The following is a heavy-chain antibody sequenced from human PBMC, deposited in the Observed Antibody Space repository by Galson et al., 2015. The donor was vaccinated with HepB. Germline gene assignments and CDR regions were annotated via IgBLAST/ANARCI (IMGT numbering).Heavy chain of an antibody. CDR2: ISSSSSYT. J-gene: IGHJ4*02. CDR1: GFTFSSYS. CDR3: AVLGRGSSWYGVDY. D-gene: IGHD6-13*01. V-gene: IGHV3-21*01. Sequence: SLRLSCAASGFTFSSYSMNWVRQAPGKGLEWVSSISSSSSYTNYADSVKGRFTISRDNAKNSLYLQMNSLRAEDTAVYYCAVLGRGSSWYGVDYWGQGTLVTVSS.